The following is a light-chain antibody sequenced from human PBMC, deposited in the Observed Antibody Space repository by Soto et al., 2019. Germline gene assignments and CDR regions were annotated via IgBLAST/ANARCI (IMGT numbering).Light chain of an antibody. CDR2: EVS. CDR1: SSDVGGYNY. J-gene: IGLJ2*01. V-gene: IGLV2-14*01. CDR3: SSYTSSSTLGVV. Sequence: QSALTQPASVSGSPGQSITISCTGTSSDVGGYNYVSWYQQHPGKAPKLMIYEVSNWPSGVSNRFSGSKSGNTASLTISGLQAEDEADYYCSSYTSSSTLGVVFGGGTKLTVL.